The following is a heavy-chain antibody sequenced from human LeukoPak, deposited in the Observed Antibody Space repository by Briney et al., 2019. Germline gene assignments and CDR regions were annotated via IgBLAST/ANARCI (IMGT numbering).Heavy chain of an antibody. V-gene: IGHV3-21*01. J-gene: IGHJ4*02. CDR3: AREQSYSEEIVVVNPPFDY. CDR2: ISSSGTYI. CDR1: GFTFSSYG. Sequence: KSGGSMRLSCAASGFTFSSYGMNWVRQAPGKGLEWVSSISSSGTYIYFADSVKGRFTISRGNAKNSLYLQMNSLRAEDTALYYCAREQSYSEEIVVVNPPFDYWGQGTLVTVSS. D-gene: IGHD2-21*01.